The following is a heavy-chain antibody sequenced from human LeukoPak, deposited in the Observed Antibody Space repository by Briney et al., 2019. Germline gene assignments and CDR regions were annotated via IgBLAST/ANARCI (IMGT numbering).Heavy chain of an antibody. V-gene: IGHV1-69*13. D-gene: IGHD4-23*01. Sequence: SVKVSCKASGGTFSSYAISWVRQASGQGLEWMGGIIPIFGTANYAQKFQGRVTITADESTSTAYMELSSLRSEDTAVYYCARAATVVTPSYYFDYWGQGTLVTVSS. CDR1: GGTFSSYA. CDR2: IIPIFGTA. CDR3: ARAATVVTPSYYFDY. J-gene: IGHJ4*02.